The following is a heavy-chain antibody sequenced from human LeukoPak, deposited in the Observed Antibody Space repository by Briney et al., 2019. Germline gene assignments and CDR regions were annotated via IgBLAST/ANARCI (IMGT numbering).Heavy chain of an antibody. Sequence: SVKVSCKASGGTFSSYAISWVRQAPGQGLEWMGRIIPIFGTANYAQKFQGRVTITTDESTSTAYMELSSLRSEDAAVYYCARDPVSGVVAATVYYYYMDVWGKGTTVTVSS. CDR2: IIPIFGTA. D-gene: IGHD2-15*01. J-gene: IGHJ6*03. V-gene: IGHV1-69*05. CDR1: GGTFSSYA. CDR3: ARDPVSGVVAATVYYYYMDV.